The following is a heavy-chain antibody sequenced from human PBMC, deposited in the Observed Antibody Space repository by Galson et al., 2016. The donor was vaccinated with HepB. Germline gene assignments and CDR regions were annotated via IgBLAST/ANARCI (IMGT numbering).Heavy chain of an antibody. CDR2: IYPDDSDT. J-gene: IGHJ5*02. V-gene: IGHV5-51*01. D-gene: IGHD3-10*01. CDR1: GYSFASNW. CDR3: ARLLGRLMVRDSRWFDP. Sequence: QSGAEVKKPGESLKISCKASGYSFASNWIGWVRQMPGKGLEWMGIIYPDDSDTRYSPSFQGQVTISVDKTISTAYLQWSSLKASDTAIYYCARLLGRLMVRDSRWFDPWGQGTLVTVSS.